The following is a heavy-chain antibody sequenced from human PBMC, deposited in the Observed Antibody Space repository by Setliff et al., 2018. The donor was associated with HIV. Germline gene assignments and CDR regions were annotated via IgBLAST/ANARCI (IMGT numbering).Heavy chain of an antibody. CDR1: GASITRGTHY. CDR2: IYTSGRGSD. CDR3: ARDQGYSTSFAFDV. J-gene: IGHJ3*01. Sequence: PSETLSLTCTVSGASITRGTHYCNWIRQPAGKGLQWIGRIYTSGRGSDTYNPSLKSRATISVDTSKNQFSLKLNSVTVADTAVYYCARDQGYSTSFAFDVWGPGTMVTVSS. D-gene: IGHD6-13*01. V-gene: IGHV4-61*02.